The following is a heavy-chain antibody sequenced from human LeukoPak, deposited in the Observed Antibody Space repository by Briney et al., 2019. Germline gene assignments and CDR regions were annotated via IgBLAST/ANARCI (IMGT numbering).Heavy chain of an antibody. CDR1: GYSFPNFW. CDR2: IYPGDSDT. Sequence: GESLKISCKGSGYSFPNFWIGWVRQMPGKGLEWMGMIYPGDSDTRYSPPFQGQVTISVDKSISTTYLQWSSLKASDTAMYYCARRPIFEAVAGNFDYWGQGTLVTVSS. V-gene: IGHV5-51*01. D-gene: IGHD6-19*01. CDR3: ARRPIFEAVAGNFDY. J-gene: IGHJ4*02.